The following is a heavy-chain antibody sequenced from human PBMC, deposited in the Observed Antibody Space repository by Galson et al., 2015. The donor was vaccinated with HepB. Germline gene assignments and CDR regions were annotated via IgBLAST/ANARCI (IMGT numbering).Heavy chain of an antibody. CDR2: IKQDGSEK. CDR1: GFTFSSYR. Sequence: SLRLSCAASGFTFSSYRMSWVRQAPGKGLEWVANIKQDGSEKYYVDSVKGRFTISRDNAKNSLYLQMNSLRAEDTAVYYCAVPAAINYYYYYGMDVWGQGTTVTVSS. D-gene: IGHD2-2*01. V-gene: IGHV3-7*03. CDR3: AVPAAINYYYYYGMDV. J-gene: IGHJ6*02.